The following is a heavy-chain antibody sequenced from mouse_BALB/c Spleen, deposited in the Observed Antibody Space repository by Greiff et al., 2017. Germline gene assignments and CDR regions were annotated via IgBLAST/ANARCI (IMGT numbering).Heavy chain of an antibody. CDR2: IYWDDDK. V-gene: IGHV8-12*01. CDR1: GFSLSTSGMG. CDR3: ARSYYGSSGDYAMDY. D-gene: IGHD1-1*01. J-gene: IGHJ4*01. Sequence: QVTLKVSGPGILQPSQTLSLTCSFSGFSLSTSGMGVSWIRQPSGKGLEWLAHIYWDDDKRYNPSLKSRLTISKDTSSNQVFLKITSVDTADTATYYCARSYYGSSGDYAMDYWGQGTSVTVSS.